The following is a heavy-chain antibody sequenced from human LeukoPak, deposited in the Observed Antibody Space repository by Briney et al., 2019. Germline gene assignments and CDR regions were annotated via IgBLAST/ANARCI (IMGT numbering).Heavy chain of an antibody. D-gene: IGHD6-19*01. CDR1: GYTFTSYD. Sequence: ASVKVSCNASGYTFTSYDMNWVRQATGQGLEWMGWMNPNGGNKGYAQTFQGRVTMNRNTSIPTPYMELSSVRSEDTAVYYCERAGTGWHGVVDYWGQGTLVTVSS. J-gene: IGHJ4*02. CDR2: MNPNGGNK. CDR3: ERAGTGWHGVVDY. V-gene: IGHV1-8*01.